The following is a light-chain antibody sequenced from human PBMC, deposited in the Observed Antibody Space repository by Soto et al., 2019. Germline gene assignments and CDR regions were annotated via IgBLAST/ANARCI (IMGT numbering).Light chain of an antibody. J-gene: IGKJ1*01. Sequence: EIVLTQSPGTLSFFPGETATLSCRASFTIRDNYIAWYQQKPGQAPRLLIYHASTRATGIPDRFSGSGSGTDFTLTISRLEPEDYATYYCQHYTPSSRTFGQGARVEVK. CDR1: FTIRDNY. V-gene: IGKV3-20*01. CDR3: QHYTPSSRT. CDR2: HAS.